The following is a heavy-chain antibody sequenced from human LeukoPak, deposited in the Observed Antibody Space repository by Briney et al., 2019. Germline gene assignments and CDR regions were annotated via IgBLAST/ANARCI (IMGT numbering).Heavy chain of an antibody. CDR3: ARDGRFLEWLLFGAGGMDV. D-gene: IGHD3-3*01. J-gene: IGHJ6*02. Sequence: GASVKVSCKASGYTFTSYGISWVRQAPGQGLEWMGWISAYNGNTNYAQKLQGRVTMTRDTSTSTVYMELSSLRSEDTAVYYCARDGRFLEWLLFGAGGMDVWGQGTTVTVSS. V-gene: IGHV1-18*01. CDR1: GYTFTSYG. CDR2: ISAYNGNT.